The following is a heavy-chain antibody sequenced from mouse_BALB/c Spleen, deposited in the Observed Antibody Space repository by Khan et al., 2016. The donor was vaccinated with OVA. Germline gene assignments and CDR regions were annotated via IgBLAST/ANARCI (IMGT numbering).Heavy chain of an antibody. V-gene: IGHV2-6-5*01. CDR2: IWGGGTT. CDR1: GFSLTDYG. J-gene: IGHJ4*01. CDR3: AKGVWSYYFALDY. D-gene: IGHD2-10*02. Sequence: QVQLKESGPGLVAPSQNLSLTCTVSGFSLTDYGVSWIRQPPGKGLEWLGVIWGGGTTYYNSALKSRLSISKDNSKSQVFLKMNSLQTDDTAMYNCAKGVWSYYFALDYWGQGTTVTVSS.